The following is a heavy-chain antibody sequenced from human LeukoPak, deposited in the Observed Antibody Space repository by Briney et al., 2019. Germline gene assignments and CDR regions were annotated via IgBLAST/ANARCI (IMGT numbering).Heavy chain of an antibody. D-gene: IGHD5-24*01. CDR3: ARASDPWLQLT. J-gene: IGHJ5*02. Sequence: GGSLRLSCAASGFTFSNYWMIWVRQAPGKGLEWVGNIKQDGSEKRYADSVRGRFSTSRDNAQTSLYLQMNSLRAEDTAVYYCARASDPWLQLTWGQGTLVTVSS. V-gene: IGHV3-7*05. CDR2: IKQDGSEK. CDR1: GFTFSNYW.